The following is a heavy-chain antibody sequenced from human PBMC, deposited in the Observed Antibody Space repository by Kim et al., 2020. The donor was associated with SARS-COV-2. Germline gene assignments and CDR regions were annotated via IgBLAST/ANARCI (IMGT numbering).Heavy chain of an antibody. J-gene: IGHJ5*02. Sequence: PSLKRRDTISVDASKTQFTLKLSSVTAADTAVYYCARQPASSRPVNWFDPWGQGTLVTVSS. V-gene: IGHV4-39*01. D-gene: IGHD6-13*01. CDR3: ARQPASSRPVNWFDP.